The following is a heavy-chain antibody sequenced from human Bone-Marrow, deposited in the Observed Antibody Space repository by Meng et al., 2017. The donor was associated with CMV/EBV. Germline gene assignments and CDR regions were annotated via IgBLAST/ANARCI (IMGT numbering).Heavy chain of an antibody. J-gene: IGHJ3*02. V-gene: IGHV1-69*04. Sequence: SVKVFCKASGGTFSSYAISWVRQAPGQGLEWMGRIIPILGIANYAQKFQGRVTITADKSTSTAYMELSSLRSEDTAVYYCARHRSGYFYYAFDIWGQGTMVTVSS. CDR3: ARHRSGYFYYAFDI. CDR2: IIPILGIA. CDR1: GGTFSSYA. D-gene: IGHD3-22*01.